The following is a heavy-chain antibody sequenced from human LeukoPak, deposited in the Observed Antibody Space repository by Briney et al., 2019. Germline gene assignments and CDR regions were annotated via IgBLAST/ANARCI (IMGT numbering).Heavy chain of an antibody. D-gene: IGHD3-22*01. CDR3: AKSGRVFDTSGYYWFPN. CDR2: IGTGGET. J-gene: IGHJ4*02. CDR1: GFIFSAYA. Sequence: GGSLRLSCAASGFIFSAYAMSWVRQAPGQGLEWISVIGTGGETHYAESVRGRFTISRSNFKSTLYLQMNSLRAEDTAVYYCAKSGRVFDTSGYYWFPNWGQGILVTVSS. V-gene: IGHV3-23*01.